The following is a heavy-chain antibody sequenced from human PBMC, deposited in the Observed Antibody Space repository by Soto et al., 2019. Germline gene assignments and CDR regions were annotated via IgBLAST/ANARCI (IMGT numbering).Heavy chain of an antibody. CDR1: GFTCSSYG. Sequence: QVQLVESGGGVVQPGRSLRLSCAASGFTCSSYGMHWVRQAPGKGLEWVAVIWYDGSNKYYADSVKGRFTISRDNSKNTLYLQMNSLRAEDTAVYYCARGAGEWGVYYYGPLDYWGQGTLVTVSS. J-gene: IGHJ4*02. CDR3: ARGAGEWGVYYYGPLDY. CDR2: IWYDGSNK. D-gene: IGHD3-10*01. V-gene: IGHV3-33*01.